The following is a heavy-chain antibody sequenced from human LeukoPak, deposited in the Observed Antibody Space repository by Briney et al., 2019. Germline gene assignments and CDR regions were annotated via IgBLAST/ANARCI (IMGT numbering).Heavy chain of an antibody. J-gene: IGHJ6*03. CDR1: GFTFSSYA. Sequence: GRSLRLSCAASGFTFSSYAMHWVRQAPGKGLAWVAVISYDGSNKYYADSVKGRFTISRDNSKNTLYLQMNSLRAEDTAVYYCATTGDLHYYYYYMDVWGKGTTVTVSS. CDR2: ISYDGSNK. V-gene: IGHV3-30*04. D-gene: IGHD7-27*01. CDR3: ATTGDLHYYYYYMDV.